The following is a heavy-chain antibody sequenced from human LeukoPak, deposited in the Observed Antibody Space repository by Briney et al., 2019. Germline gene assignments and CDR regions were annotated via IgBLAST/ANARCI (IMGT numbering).Heavy chain of an antibody. CDR1: GGSISSYY. CDR3: ARHVQDRAMVTPLYYFDY. V-gene: IGHV4-59*08. Sequence: SETLSLTCTVSGGSISSYYWSWIRQPPGKGLEWIGYIYYSGSTNYNPSLKSRVTISVDTSKDQFSLKLSSVTAADTAVYYCARHVQDRAMVTPLYYFDYWGQGTLVTVSS. J-gene: IGHJ4*02. CDR2: IYYSGST. D-gene: IGHD5-18*01.